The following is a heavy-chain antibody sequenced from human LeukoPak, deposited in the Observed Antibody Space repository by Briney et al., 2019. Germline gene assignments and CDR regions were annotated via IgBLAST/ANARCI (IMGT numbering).Heavy chain of an antibody. D-gene: IGHD3-22*01. CDR3: ARQEAAGTYYYDSSGYYYVRSAFDI. CDR1: GYSFTSYW. CDR2: IYPGDSDT. V-gene: IGHV5-51*01. J-gene: IGHJ3*02. Sequence: GESLKISCKGSGYSFTSYWIGWVRQMPGKSLEWMGIIYPGDSDTRYSPSFQGQVTISADKSISTAYLQWSSLKASDTAMYYCARQEAAGTYYYDSSGYYYVRSAFDIWGQGTMVTVSS.